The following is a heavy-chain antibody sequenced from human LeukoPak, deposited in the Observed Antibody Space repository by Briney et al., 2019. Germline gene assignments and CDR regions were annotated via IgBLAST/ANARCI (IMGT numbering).Heavy chain of an antibody. J-gene: IGHJ6*02. D-gene: IGHD1-26*01. CDR2: ISYDGSNK. V-gene: IGHV3-30*03. CDR1: GFTFSSYG. Sequence: PGGSLRLSCAASGFTFSSYGMHWVRQAPGKGLEWVAVISYDGSNKYYADSVKGRLTISRDTSKNTRYLQLDSLRAEDTAVSFCPMNDSPSGNYSYYAMDVWGQGTTVTVP. CDR3: PMNDSPSGNYSYYAMDV.